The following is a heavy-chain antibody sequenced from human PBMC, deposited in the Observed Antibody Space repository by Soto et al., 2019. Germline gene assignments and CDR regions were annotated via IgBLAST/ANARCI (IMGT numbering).Heavy chain of an antibody. CDR1: GGSISSGDYY. CDR3: ARAMDTAMVYFDY. D-gene: IGHD5-18*01. Sequence: SETLSLTCTVSGGSISSGDYYWSWIRQPPGKGLEWIGYIYYSGSTYYNPSLKSRVTISVDTSKNQFSLKLSSVTAADTAVYYCARAMDTAMVYFDYWGQGTMVTVSS. V-gene: IGHV4-30-4*01. CDR2: IYYSGST. J-gene: IGHJ4*02.